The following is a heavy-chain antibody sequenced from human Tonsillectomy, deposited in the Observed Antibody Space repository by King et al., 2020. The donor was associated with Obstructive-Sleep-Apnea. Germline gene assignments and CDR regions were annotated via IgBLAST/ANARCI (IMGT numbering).Heavy chain of an antibody. CDR1: GGSISSNY. CDR3: ARHLRVPGSGTYSFFDY. D-gene: IGHD1-26*01. V-gene: IGHV4-59*08. Sequence: VQLQESGPGLVKPSETLSLTCTVSGGSISSNYWSWIRQPPGKGLEWIGYIYYTGSTNYNPSLKSRVAISVDTFKNHFSLKLSSVTAADTAVYYCARHLRVPGSGTYSFFDYWGQGTLVPVSS. CDR2: IYYTGST. J-gene: IGHJ4*02.